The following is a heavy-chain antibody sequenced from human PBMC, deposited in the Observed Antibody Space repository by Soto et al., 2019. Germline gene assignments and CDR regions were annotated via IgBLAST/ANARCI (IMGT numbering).Heavy chain of an antibody. Sequence: SETLSLTCTVSGGSISSYYWSWIRQPPGKGLEWIGYIYYSGSTNYNPSLKSRVTISVDTSKNQFSLKLSSVTAADTAVYYCARGGWGSSWFNYYYYGMDVWGQGTTVTVSS. V-gene: IGHV4-59*01. D-gene: IGHD6-13*01. CDR1: GGSISSYY. CDR3: ARGGWGSSWFNYYYYGMDV. J-gene: IGHJ6*02. CDR2: IYYSGST.